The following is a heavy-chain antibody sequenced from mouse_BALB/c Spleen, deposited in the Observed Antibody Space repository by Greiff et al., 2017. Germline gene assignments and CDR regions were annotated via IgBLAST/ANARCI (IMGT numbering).Heavy chain of an antibody. CDR2: ISDGGSYT. D-gene: IGHD2-14*01. CDR1: GFTFSDYY. V-gene: IGHV5-4*02. CDR3: ARGYDGLDY. Sequence: VQLKESGGGLVKPGGSLKLSCAASGFTFSDYYMYWVRQTPEKRLEWVATISDGGSYTYYPDSVKGRFTISRDNAKNNLYLQMSSLKSEDTAMYYCARGYDGLDYWGQGTTLTVSS. J-gene: IGHJ2*01.